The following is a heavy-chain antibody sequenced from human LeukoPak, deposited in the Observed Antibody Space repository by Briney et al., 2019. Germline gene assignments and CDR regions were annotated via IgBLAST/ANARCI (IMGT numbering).Heavy chain of an antibody. CDR3: AREVDDSSGYPTYYFDY. V-gene: IGHV3-7*01. Sequence: SGGSLRLSCAASGFTFSSYWMSWVRQAPGKGLEWVANIKQDGSEKYYVDSVKGRFTISRDNAKNSLYLQMNSLRAEDTAVYYCAREVDDSSGYPTYYFDYWGQGTLATVSS. J-gene: IGHJ4*02. D-gene: IGHD3-22*01. CDR1: GFTFSSYW. CDR2: IKQDGSEK.